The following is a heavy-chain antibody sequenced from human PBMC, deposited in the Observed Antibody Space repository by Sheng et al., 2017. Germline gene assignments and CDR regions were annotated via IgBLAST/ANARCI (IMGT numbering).Heavy chain of an antibody. D-gene: IGHD6-13*01. CDR3: AKAFQAAAGPGPRYYFDF. J-gene: IGHJ4*02. CDR1: GFTFSSYA. V-gene: IGHV3-23*01. CDR2: ISGTGGST. Sequence: EVQLLESGGGLVQPGGSLRLSCAASGFTFSSYAMSWVRQAPGRGLEWVSAISGTGGSTNYADSVKGRFTISRDNSKNTLYLQMNSLRDEDTAVYYCAKAFQAAAGPGPRYYFDFWGREPWSPSPQ.